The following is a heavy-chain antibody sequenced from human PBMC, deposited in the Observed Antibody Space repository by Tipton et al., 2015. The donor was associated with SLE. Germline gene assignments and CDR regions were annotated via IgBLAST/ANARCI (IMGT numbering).Heavy chain of an antibody. CDR1: GFTFSSYA. V-gene: IGHV3-30*04. CDR3: ARDGYYGSGRKNNWFDP. D-gene: IGHD3-10*01. CDR2: ISYDGSNK. J-gene: IGHJ5*02. Sequence: QLVQSGGGVVQPGRSLRLSCAASGFTFSSYAMHWVRQAPGKGLEWVAVISYDGSNKYYADSVKGRFTISRDNSKNTLYLQMNSLRAEDTAVYYCARDGYYGSGRKNNWFDPWGQGTPVTVSS.